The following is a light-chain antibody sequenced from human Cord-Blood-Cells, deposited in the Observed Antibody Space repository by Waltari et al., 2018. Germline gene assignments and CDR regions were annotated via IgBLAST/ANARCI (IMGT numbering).Light chain of an antibody. J-gene: IGLJ3*02. CDR1: SSDVGGYNY. CDR2: EVG. CDR3: SSYTSSSTWV. V-gene: IGLV2-14*01. Sequence: QSALTQPASVSGSPGPSITISCTGTSSDVGGYNYVSWYQQHPGKAPKLMIYEVGNRPSGVSNRFSGSKSGNTASLTISGLQAEDEADYYCSSYTSSSTWVFGGGTKLTVL.